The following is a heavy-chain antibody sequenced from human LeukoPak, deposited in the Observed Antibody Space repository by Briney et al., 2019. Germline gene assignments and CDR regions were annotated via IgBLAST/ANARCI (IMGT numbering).Heavy chain of an antibody. Sequence: SETLSLTCAVSGGSISSGGYSWSWIRQPPGKGLEWIGYIYHSGSTYYNPYLKSRVTTSVDRSKNQFSLKLSSVTAEDTAVYYCTREGVYSPDPSSYHRLPFDIWGKGTVVIVSS. CDR2: IYHSGST. CDR1: GGSISSGGYS. CDR3: TREGVYSPDPSSYHRLPFDI. J-gene: IGHJ3*02. V-gene: IGHV4-30-2*01. D-gene: IGHD3-16*02.